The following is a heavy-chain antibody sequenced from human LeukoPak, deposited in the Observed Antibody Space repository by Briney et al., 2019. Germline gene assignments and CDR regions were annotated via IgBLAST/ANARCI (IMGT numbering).Heavy chain of an antibody. CDR1: GFTISDHY. V-gene: IGHV3-72*01. D-gene: IGHD3-3*02. Sequence: PGGSLRLSCAASGFTISDHYMDWVRQAPGKGLEWVGRSRNKADSYTTYYAAPVKGRFTISRDDSKNSLYLQMNSLKAEDTAVYYCTRHFFSEWGQGTLVTVSS. CDR3: TRHFFSE. CDR2: SRNKADSYTT. J-gene: IGHJ4*02.